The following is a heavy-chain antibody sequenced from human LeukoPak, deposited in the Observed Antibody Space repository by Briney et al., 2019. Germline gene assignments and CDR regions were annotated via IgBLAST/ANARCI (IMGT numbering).Heavy chain of an antibody. J-gene: IGHJ4*02. V-gene: IGHV3-7*01. Sequence: PGGSLRLSCAASGFTFKSAWMNWVRQAPGKGLEWVANIKQDGSEKYYVDSVKGRFTISRDNAENSLYLQMNSLRAEDTAVYYCATSRTFDYWGQGTLVTVSS. D-gene: IGHD1-7*01. CDR1: GFTFKSAW. CDR2: IKQDGSEK. CDR3: ATSRTFDY.